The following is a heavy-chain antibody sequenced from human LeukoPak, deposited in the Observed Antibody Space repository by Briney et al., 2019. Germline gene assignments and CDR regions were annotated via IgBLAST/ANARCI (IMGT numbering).Heavy chain of an antibody. D-gene: IGHD3-3*01. V-gene: IGHV3-74*01. CDR3: ASPRAYYDFWSAESGAFDI. Sequence: GRSLRLSCAASGFTFDDYAMHWVRQAPGKGLVWVSRINSDGSSTSYADSVKGRFTISRDNAKNTLYLQMNSLRAEDTAVYYCASPRAYYDFWSAESGAFDIWGQGTMVTVSS. J-gene: IGHJ3*02. CDR1: GFTFDDYA. CDR2: INSDGSST.